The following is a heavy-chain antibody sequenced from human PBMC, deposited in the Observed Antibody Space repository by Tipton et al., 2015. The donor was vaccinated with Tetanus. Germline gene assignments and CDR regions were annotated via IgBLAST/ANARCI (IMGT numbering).Heavy chain of an antibody. CDR3: ASHTETMIVYKSYDAFDI. CDR1: GGTFSSYA. V-gene: IGHV1-69*01. J-gene: IGHJ3*02. D-gene: IGHD3-22*01. Sequence: QLVQSGAEVKKPGSSVKVSCKASGGTFSSYAISWVRQAPGQGLEWMGGIIPIFGTANYAQKFQGRVTITGDESTSTAYMELSSVRSEDTAVYYCASHTETMIVYKSYDAFDIWGQGTMVTVSS. CDR2: IIPIFGTA.